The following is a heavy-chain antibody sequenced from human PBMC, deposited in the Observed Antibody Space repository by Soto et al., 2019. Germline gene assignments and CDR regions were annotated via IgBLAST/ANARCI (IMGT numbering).Heavy chain of an antibody. CDR3: VPVPGGYFFDF. Sequence: GGSLRLSCSASGFTFSNYAMHWVRQAPGKGLEYVSAISSDGRSTYYADSVKGRFAISRDNSKDTLFLQMSSLRPEDTAIYYCVPVPGGYFFDFWGQGALVTVSS. V-gene: IGHV3-64D*08. J-gene: IGHJ4*02. CDR2: ISSDGRST. D-gene: IGHD1-26*01. CDR1: GFTFSNYA.